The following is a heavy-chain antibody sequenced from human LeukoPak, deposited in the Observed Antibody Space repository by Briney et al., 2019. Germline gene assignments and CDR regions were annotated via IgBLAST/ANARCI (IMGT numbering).Heavy chain of an antibody. CDR3: AREHSSSWSPKENYYYYGMDV. CDR2: IYSGGST. V-gene: IGHV3-66*01. Sequence: PGGSLRLSCAASGFTVSSNYMSWVRQAPRKGLEWVSVIYSGGSTYYADSVKGRFTISRDNSKNTLYLQMNSLRAEDTAVYYCAREHSSSWSPKENYYYYGMDVWGQGTTVTVSS. J-gene: IGHJ6*02. CDR1: GFTVSSNY. D-gene: IGHD6-13*01.